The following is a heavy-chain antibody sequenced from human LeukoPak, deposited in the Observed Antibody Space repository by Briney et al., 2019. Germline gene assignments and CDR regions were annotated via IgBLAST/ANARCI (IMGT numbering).Heavy chain of an antibody. V-gene: IGHV3-23*01. J-gene: IGHJ4*02. Sequence: PGGSLRLSCAASGFTFTTDAMSWVRQTPRRGLQWVSTFSGSVDTTYHADSVKGRFTISRDNSKNTVYLQMNSLRAEDTAVYYCAKAAAGTCSGARCYYFDSWGQGTPVTVSS. CDR2: FSGSVDTT. D-gene: IGHD2-15*01. CDR1: GFTFTTDA. CDR3: AKAAAGTCSGARCYYFDS.